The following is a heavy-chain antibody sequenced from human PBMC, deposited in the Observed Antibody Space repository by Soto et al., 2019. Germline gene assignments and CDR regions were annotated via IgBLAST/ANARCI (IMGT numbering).Heavy chain of an antibody. D-gene: IGHD1-7*01. CDR3: STDYNWNYVFEH. CDR2: IKSKAAGGTT. V-gene: IGHV3-15*01. Sequence: EVQLVELGGGLVKPGGSLRLSCAASGLTFSKAWMSWVRQAPGKGLEWVGRIKSKAAGGTTDYAAPVKGRFTISRDDSKNTVYLQMNNLKTEDTAVYYCSTDYNWNYVFEHWGQGTLVTVSS. CDR1: GLTFSKAW. J-gene: IGHJ1*01.